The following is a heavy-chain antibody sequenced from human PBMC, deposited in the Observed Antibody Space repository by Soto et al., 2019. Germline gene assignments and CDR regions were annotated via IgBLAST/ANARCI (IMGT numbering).Heavy chain of an antibody. CDR1: GGSISSTSYY. D-gene: IGHD3-3*01. J-gene: IGHJ4*02. CDR3: ARHGFDSWSGYYPTFDC. V-gene: IGHV4-39*01. Sequence: QLQLQESGPGLVKPLETLSLTCTVSGGSISSTSYYWGWIRQPPGKGLEWIGSIYYSGNTYYNPSLKSRVTISVDTSKNQFSLKLSSVTAADTAVYFCARHGFDSWSGYYPTFDCWGQGTLVTVSS. CDR2: IYYSGNT.